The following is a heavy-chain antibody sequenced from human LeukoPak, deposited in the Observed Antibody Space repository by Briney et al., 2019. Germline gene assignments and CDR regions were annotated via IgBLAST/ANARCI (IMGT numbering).Heavy chain of an antibody. CDR3: ATEPLFDP. J-gene: IGHJ5*02. CDR1: GYTFTSYY. D-gene: IGHD1-14*01. V-gene: IGHV1-46*01. CDR2: INPSGGST. Sequence: ASVKVSCKASGYTFTSYYMHWVRQAPGQGLEWMGIINPSGGSTSYAQKFQGRVTMTRDTSISTAYMELSRLRSDDTAVYYCATEPLFDPWGQGTLVTVSS.